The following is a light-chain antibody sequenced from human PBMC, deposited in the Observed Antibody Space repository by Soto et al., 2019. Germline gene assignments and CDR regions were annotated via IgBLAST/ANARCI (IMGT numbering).Light chain of an antibody. Sequence: IVMTQSPLSLPVTPGQPASISCRSSQSLLHTNGYSYLDWYLQKPGQSPQLLIYLGSNRASGVPDRFSGSGSGTDFTLKISRVEAEDVGVYCCMQALQAWTFGQGTKVEIK. CDR3: MQALQAWT. J-gene: IGKJ1*01. V-gene: IGKV2-28*01. CDR2: LGS. CDR1: QSLLHTNGYSY.